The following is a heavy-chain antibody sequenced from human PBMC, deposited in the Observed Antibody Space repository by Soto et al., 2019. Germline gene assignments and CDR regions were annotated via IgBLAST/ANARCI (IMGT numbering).Heavy chain of an antibody. CDR2: IYYSRST. V-gene: IGHV4-31*03. Sequence: QVQLQESGPGLVKPSQTLSLTCTVSGGSISSGGYYWSWIRQHPGKGLEWIGYIYYSRSTYYNPSLKSRVTISVDTAKNQFSLKLSSVTAADTAVYYCAYYVSGKGWFDPWGQGTLVTVSS. J-gene: IGHJ5*02. D-gene: IGHD3-10*01. CDR1: GGSISSGGYY. CDR3: AYYVSGKGWFDP.